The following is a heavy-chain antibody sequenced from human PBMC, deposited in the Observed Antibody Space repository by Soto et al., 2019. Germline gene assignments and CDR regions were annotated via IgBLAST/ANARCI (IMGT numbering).Heavy chain of an antibody. D-gene: IGHD3-16*01. CDR3: SRAFAPRNYYYCGMDV. CDR2: IYYSGTT. J-gene: IGHJ6*02. CDR1: GASTSSGGSY. Sequence: QVQLQESGPGLVKPSQTLSLTCTVSGASTSSGGSYWSWIRQHPGKGLWWMGYIYYSGTTDYNPSLRSRVTISLDTTKTQFSLRLSSVTAADTAVYYSSRAFAPRNYYYCGMDVWGQGTTVTVSS. V-gene: IGHV4-31*03.